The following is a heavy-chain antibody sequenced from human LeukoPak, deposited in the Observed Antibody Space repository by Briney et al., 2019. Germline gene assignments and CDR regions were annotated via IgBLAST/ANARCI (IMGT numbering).Heavy chain of an antibody. D-gene: IGHD3-10*01. J-gene: IGHJ4*02. Sequence: PGGSLRLSCAASGFTFSSYGMHWVRQAPGKGLEWVVVISYDGSNKYYADSVKGRFTISRDNSKNTLYLQMNSLRAEDTAVYYCAKFPIFGELLSGFDYWGQGTLVTVSS. CDR2: ISYDGSNK. V-gene: IGHV3-30*18. CDR3: AKFPIFGELLSGFDY. CDR1: GFTFSSYG.